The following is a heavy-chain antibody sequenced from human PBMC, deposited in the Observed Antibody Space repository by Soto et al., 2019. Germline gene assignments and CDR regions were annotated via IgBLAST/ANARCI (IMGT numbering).Heavy chain of an antibody. D-gene: IGHD4-17*01. V-gene: IGHV3-23*01. CDR1: GFTFSSYA. Sequence: GGSLRLSCAASGFTFSSYAMSWVRQAPGKGLEWVSAISGSGGSTYYADSVKGRFTISRDNSKNTLYLQMNSLRAEDTAVYYCAKDIDYGDYGVGAFDIWGQGTMVTVSS. CDR3: AKDIDYGDYGVGAFDI. J-gene: IGHJ3*02. CDR2: ISGSGGST.